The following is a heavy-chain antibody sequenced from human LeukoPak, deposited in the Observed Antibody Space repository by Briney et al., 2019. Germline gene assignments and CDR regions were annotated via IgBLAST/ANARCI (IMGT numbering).Heavy chain of an antibody. D-gene: IGHD2-2*01. CDR3: TRGDCSSISRPTQSDAFDV. CDR1: GFTFGDYA. J-gene: IGHJ3*01. CDR2: VRSTPSGGTT. V-gene: IGHV3-49*04. Sequence: GGSLRLSCTTSGFTFGDYAMSWVRQAPGKGLEWVGFVRSTPSGGTTEYAASVKDRFTISRDDSRGFAYLQMNSLKTEDTAVYYCTRGDCSSISRPTQSDAFDVWGQGTMVTVSS.